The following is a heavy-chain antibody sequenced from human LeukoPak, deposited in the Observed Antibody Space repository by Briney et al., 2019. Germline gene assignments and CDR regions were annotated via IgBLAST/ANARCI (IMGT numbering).Heavy chain of an antibody. CDR1: GDSIGGSVDY. Sequence: KPSETLSLTCTVSGDSIGGSVDYWVRIRQPPGKGLEWIGSIFYSGRTYYNPSLKSRVTISVDTSKNQFSLKLTSVTAADTALYYCARQAGSGGCLDYWGQGTLVTVSS. CDR3: ARQAGSGGCLDY. CDR2: IFYSGRT. V-gene: IGHV4-39*01. J-gene: IGHJ4*02. D-gene: IGHD3-10*01.